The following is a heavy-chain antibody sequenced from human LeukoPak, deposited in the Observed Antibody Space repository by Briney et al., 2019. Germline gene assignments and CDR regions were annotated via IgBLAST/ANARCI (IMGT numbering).Heavy chain of an antibody. J-gene: IGHJ4*02. V-gene: IGHV1-8*01. Sequence: ASVKVSCKASGYTFTSYGITWVRQAPGQGLEWMGWMNPDNGDTAYAQKFQGRVTMTRNTSISTAYMELSSLTSEDTAIYYCARGLGDYNTNYFPVSGYWGQGTLVTVSS. CDR2: MNPDNGDT. CDR3: ARGLGDYNTNYFPVSGY. CDR1: GYTFTSYG. D-gene: IGHD4/OR15-4a*01.